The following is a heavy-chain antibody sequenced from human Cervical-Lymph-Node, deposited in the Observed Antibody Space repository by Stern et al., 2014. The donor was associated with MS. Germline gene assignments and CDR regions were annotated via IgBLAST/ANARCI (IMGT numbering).Heavy chain of an antibody. CDR3: ARAYTYYSNSAGY. CDR2: VIPTFDTP. Sequence: QDQLVQSGAEVKKPGSSVKVSCKASGGTFSSYEITWVRQAPGQGLEWMGGVIPTFDTPTYAQKFQYRVTISADESTNTAYLELNGLKSDDTAIYFCARAYTYYSNSAGYWGQGTLVTVSS. D-gene: IGHD3-10*01. J-gene: IGHJ4*02. V-gene: IGHV1-69*12. CDR1: GGTFSSYE.